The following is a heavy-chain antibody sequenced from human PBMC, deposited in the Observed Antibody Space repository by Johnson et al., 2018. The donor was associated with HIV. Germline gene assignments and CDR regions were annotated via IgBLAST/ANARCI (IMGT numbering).Heavy chain of an antibody. D-gene: IGHD5-18*01. V-gene: IGHV3-30*04. CDR1: GFTFSSYA. J-gene: IGHJ3*02. Sequence: QVQLVESGGVVVQPGGSLRLSCAASGFTFSSYAMHWVRQAPGKGLEWVAIMWYDGSHLGCADSVKDRFTISRDVSKNTVYLQMSSLKPEDTAVYYCTRDRIQICSYVGTFDTWGPGALVTVSS. CDR3: TRDRIQICSYVGTFDT. CDR2: MWYDGSHL.